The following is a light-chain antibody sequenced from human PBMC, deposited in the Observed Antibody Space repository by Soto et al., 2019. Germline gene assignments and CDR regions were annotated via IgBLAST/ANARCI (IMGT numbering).Light chain of an antibody. V-gene: IGKV1-17*03. CDR1: QGLSNY. CDR2: AAS. J-gene: IGKJ2*01. Sequence: DIQMTQSPSAMSASVGDRVTITCRASQGLSNYLAWFQQKPGKVPKRLIYAASSLQSRVPSRFIGSRSRTKITLTIISLQPEDFVTNYYLKPNSYPYTFGQGTKLEIK. CDR3: LKPNSYPYT.